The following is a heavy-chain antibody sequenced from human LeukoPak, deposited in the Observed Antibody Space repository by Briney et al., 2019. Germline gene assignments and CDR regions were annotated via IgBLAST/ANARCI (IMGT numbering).Heavy chain of an antibody. CDR3: AKGYSVFDY. D-gene: IGHD4-11*01. CDR1: GFMFCSNW. CDR2: IKEDGTET. Sequence: GGSLRLSCAASGFMFCSNWMSWVRLAPGKGLEWVANIKEDGTETYYVDSVKGRFTISRDNAKNSLYLQMNSLRVEDTAVYFCAKGYSVFDYWGQGTLVTVSS. V-gene: IGHV3-7*03. J-gene: IGHJ4*02.